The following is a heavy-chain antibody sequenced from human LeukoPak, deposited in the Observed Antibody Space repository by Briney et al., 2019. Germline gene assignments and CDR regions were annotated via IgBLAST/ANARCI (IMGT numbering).Heavy chain of an antibody. V-gene: IGHV4-39*07. CDR2: ISYTGLP. D-gene: IGHD2-2*01. Sequence: SETLSLTCTVSGFSITSSSYSWDWIRQPPGKCLEWIGSISYTGLPYYNPSLKSRVTMPVETSTNQFSLKLSSGTAADTAVYYCARERCIATSCPHWFDPWGQGTLVTVSS. CDR1: GFSITSSSYS. J-gene: IGHJ5*02. CDR3: ARERCIATSCPHWFDP.